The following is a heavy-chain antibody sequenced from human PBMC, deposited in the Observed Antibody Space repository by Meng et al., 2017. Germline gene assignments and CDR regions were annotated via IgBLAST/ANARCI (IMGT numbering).Heavy chain of an antibody. J-gene: IGHJ4*02. CDR3: ARAYCSGGSCEFDY. V-gene: IGHV6-1*01. CDR1: GDSVSSNSAA. D-gene: IGHD2-15*01. CDR2: TYYRSKWYN. Sequence: QGNLQQSGPGLVKPSQTLSLTCAISGDSVSSNSAAWNWIRQSPSRGLEWLGRTYYRSKWYNEYTVSVKSRITINPDTSKNQFSLQLNSVTPEDTAVYYCARAYCSGGSCEFDYWGQGTLVTVSS.